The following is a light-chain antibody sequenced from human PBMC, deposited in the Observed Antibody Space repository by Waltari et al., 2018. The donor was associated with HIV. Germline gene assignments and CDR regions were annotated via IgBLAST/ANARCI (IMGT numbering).Light chain of an antibody. CDR1: ALPNQY. Sequence: SYELTQPPSVSVSPGQTARITCSGDALPNQYAYWYQQKPGQAPVLVIYTDIERPSGIPERFSGSSSGTTVTVTISGVQAEDEADYYCQSADNSSTYKIFGGGTKLTVL. CDR2: TDI. V-gene: IGLV3-25*03. J-gene: IGLJ2*01. CDR3: QSADNSSTYKI.